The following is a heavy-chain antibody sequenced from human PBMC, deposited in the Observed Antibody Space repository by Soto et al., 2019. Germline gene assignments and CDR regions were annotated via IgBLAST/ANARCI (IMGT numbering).Heavy chain of an antibody. CDR3: ARHCSSTSCYYDYYGMDV. V-gene: IGHV5-10-1*01. CDR2: IDPSDSQT. D-gene: IGHD2-2*01. Sequence: GESLKISCKGSGYSFAGYWITWVRQKPGKGLEWMGRIDPSDSQTYYSPSFRGHVTISVTKSITTVFLQWSSLRASDTAMYYCARHCSSTSCYYDYYGMDVWGQGTTVTVSS. J-gene: IGHJ6*02. CDR1: GYSFAGYW.